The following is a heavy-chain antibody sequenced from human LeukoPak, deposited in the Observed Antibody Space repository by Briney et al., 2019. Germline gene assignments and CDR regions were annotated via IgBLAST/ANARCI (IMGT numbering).Heavy chain of an antibody. J-gene: IGHJ4*02. Sequence: SETLSLTCAVYGGSFSGYYWRWIRQPPGKGLEWFGEINHSGSTNYNPSLKSRVTISVDTSKNQFSLNLSSVTAADTAVYYCANKGTANYYAIVDYWGQGTVVTVSS. CDR2: INHSGST. D-gene: IGHD5-18*01. CDR3: ANKGTANYYAIVDY. V-gene: IGHV4-34*01. CDR1: GGSFSGYY.